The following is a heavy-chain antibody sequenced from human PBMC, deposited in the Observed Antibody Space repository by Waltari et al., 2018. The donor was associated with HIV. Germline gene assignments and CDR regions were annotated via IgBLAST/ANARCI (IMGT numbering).Heavy chain of an antibody. J-gene: IGHJ4*02. CDR1: GFTFSSYG. CDR3: ARTPYDTSGYCFDY. Sequence: QVQLVESGGGVVQPGRSLRLSCAASGFTFSSYGMHWVRQAPGKGLEWLAVVWDDGKNKYYADSVKGRFTVSRDNSKNTLFLQMNSLRVYDTAVYYCARTPYDTSGYCFDYWGQGTLVTVSS. D-gene: IGHD3-22*01. V-gene: IGHV3-33*01. CDR2: VWDDGKNK.